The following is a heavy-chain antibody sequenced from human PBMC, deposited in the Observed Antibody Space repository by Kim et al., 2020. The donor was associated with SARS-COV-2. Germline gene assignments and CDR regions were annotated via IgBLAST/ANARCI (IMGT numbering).Heavy chain of an antibody. D-gene: IGHD6-6*01. V-gene: IGHV4-30-4*01. CDR2: IYYSGST. J-gene: IGHJ6*03. CDR3: AREVSSVVYYYYYYMDV. Sequence: SETLSLTCTVSGGSISSGDYYWSWIRQPPGKGLEWIGYIYYSGSTYYNPSLKSRVTISVDTSKNQFSLKLSSVTAADTAVYYCAREVSSVVYYYYYYMDVWGKGTTVTVSS. CDR1: GGSISSGDYY.